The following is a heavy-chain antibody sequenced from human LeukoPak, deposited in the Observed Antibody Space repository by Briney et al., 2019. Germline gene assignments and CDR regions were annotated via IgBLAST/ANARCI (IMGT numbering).Heavy chain of an antibody. CDR3: VRTPPNWGFDY. J-gene: IGHJ4*02. Sequence: ASVKVSCKASGYTFTTHDINWVRQATGQGLEWLGWMSPNSGDTGYAQKFQGRVTMTSDSSISTAYMELSSLRSEDTAIYYCVRTPPNWGFDYWGQGTLVTVS. D-gene: IGHD7-27*01. V-gene: IGHV1-8*01. CDR2: MSPNSGDT. CDR1: GYTFTTHD.